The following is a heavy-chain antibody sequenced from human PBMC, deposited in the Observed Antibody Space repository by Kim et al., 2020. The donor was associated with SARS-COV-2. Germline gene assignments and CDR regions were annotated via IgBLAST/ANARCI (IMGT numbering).Heavy chain of an antibody. J-gene: IGHJ6*02. D-gene: IGHD3-9*01. CDR1: VFTFSGSA. Sequence: GGSLRLSCAASVFTFSGSAMHWVRQASGKGLEWVGRIRSKANSYATAYAASVKGRFTISRDDSKNTAYLQMNSLKTEDTAVYYCTSSKLRYFDQSILGYYYYGMDVWGQGTTVTVSS. V-gene: IGHV3-73*01. CDR3: TSSKLRYFDQSILGYYYYGMDV. CDR2: IRSKANSYAT.